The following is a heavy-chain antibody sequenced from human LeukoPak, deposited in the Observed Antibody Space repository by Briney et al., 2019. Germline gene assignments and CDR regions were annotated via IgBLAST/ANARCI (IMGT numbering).Heavy chain of an antibody. D-gene: IGHD3-9*01. Sequence: GGSLRLSCAASGFTFSSYWMSWVRQAPGKGLEWVANIKQDGSEKYYVDSVKGRFTISRDNAKNSLYLQMNSLRAEDTAVYYCARLGYFDWLLEWLKPWDYWGQGTLVTVSS. CDR3: ARLGYFDWLLEWLKPWDY. J-gene: IGHJ4*02. CDR1: GFTFSSYW. V-gene: IGHV3-7*01. CDR2: IKQDGSEK.